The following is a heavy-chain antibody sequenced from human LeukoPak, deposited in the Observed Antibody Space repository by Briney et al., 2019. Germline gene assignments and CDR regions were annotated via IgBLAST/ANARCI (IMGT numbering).Heavy chain of an antibody. V-gene: IGHV1-2*02. D-gene: IGHD1-26*01. Sequence: ASVKVSCKASGYTFTGYYMHWVRQAPGQGLEWMGWINPNSGGTNYAQKFQGRVTMTRDTSISTAYMELSRLRSDDTAVYYCARASVVGATFQHWGQGTLATVSS. CDR2: INPNSGGT. CDR1: GYTFTGYY. CDR3: ARASVVGATFQH. J-gene: IGHJ1*01.